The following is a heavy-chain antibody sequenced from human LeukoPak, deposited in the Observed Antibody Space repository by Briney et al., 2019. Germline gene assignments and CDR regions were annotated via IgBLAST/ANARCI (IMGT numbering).Heavy chain of an antibody. Sequence: GRSLRLSCAASGFTFSSYAMSWVRQAPGKGLKWVSAISGSGGSTYYADSVKGRFTISRDNSKNTLYLQMNSLRAEDTAVYYCAKIPETYCSGGSCYLVYWGQGTLVTVSS. CDR3: AKIPETYCSGGSCYLVY. D-gene: IGHD2-15*01. CDR1: GFTFSSYA. V-gene: IGHV3-23*01. J-gene: IGHJ4*02. CDR2: ISGSGGST.